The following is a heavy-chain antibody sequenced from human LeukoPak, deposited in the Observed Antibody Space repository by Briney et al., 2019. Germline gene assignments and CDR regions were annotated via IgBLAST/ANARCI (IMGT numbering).Heavy chain of an antibody. CDR2: IYTSGIT. D-gene: IGHD3-16*01. CDR1: GASISTYY. CDR3: ARDYTPGWGTYFDY. V-gene: IGHV4-4*07. J-gene: IGHJ4*02. Sequence: SETLSLTCTVSGASISTYYWSWVRLPAGKGLEWIGRIYTSGITIYNPSLNSRVTISVDKSTNQFSLELSSATAADTAVYYCARDYTPGWGTYFDYWGQGILVTVSS.